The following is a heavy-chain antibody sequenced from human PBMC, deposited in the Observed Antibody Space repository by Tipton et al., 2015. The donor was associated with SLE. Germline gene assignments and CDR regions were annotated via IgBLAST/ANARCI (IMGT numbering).Heavy chain of an antibody. J-gene: IGHJ4*02. D-gene: IGHD2-15*01. CDR1: DDSISNYY. CDR3: ARQAGYCSYTVCYYIDY. Sequence: TLSLTCNVSDDSISNYYWNWIRQPPGKGLEWIGYIYYSSYTNYNPSLKSRVTISVDSSKNQFSLKLSSVTAADTAVYYCARQAGYCSYTVCYYIDYWGQGTLVTVSS. V-gene: IGHV4-59*07. CDR2: IYYSSYT.